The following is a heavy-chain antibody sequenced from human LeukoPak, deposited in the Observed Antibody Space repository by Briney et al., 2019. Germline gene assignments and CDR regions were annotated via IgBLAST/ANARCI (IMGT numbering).Heavy chain of an antibody. CDR2: ISWNSGSI. J-gene: IGHJ4*02. CDR1: GFTFDDYA. Sequence: GGSLRLSCAASGFTFDDYAMHWVRQAPGKGLEWVSGISWNSGSIGYADSVKGRFTISRDNSKNTVYLQMNSLRAEDTAVYYCARDFRDGYNYFDYWGQGTLVTVSS. D-gene: IGHD5-24*01. V-gene: IGHV3-9*01. CDR3: ARDFRDGYNYFDY.